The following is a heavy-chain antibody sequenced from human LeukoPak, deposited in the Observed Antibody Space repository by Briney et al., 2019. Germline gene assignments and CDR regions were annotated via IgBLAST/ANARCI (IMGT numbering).Heavy chain of an antibody. CDR2: ISYDGSNK. D-gene: IGHD3-3*02. J-gene: IGHJ3*02. V-gene: IGHV3-30-3*01. CDR3: ARDHFPSAFDI. CDR1: GFTFSSYA. Sequence: PGGSLRLSCAASGFTFSSYAMHWVRQAPGKGLEWVAVISYDGSNKYYADSVKGRFTISRDNSKNTLYLQMNSLRAEDTAVYYCARDHFPSAFDIWGQGTMVTVSS.